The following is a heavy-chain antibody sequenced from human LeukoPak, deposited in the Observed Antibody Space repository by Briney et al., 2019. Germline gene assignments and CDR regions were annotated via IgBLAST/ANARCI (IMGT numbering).Heavy chain of an antibody. CDR3: ARDPGTVTTGPHSVDY. J-gene: IGHJ4*02. CDR2: IKQDGSEK. CDR1: GFTFSSYW. Sequence: PGGSLRLSCAASGFTFSSYWMSWVRQAPGKGLEWVANIKQDGSEKYYVDSVKGRFTISRDNAKNSLYLQMNSLRAEDTAVYYCARDPGTVTTGPHSVDYWGQGTLVTVSS. V-gene: IGHV3-7*01. D-gene: IGHD4-17*01.